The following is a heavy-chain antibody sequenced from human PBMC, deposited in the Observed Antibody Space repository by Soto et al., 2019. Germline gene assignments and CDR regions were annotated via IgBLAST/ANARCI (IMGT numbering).Heavy chain of an antibody. D-gene: IGHD6-6*01. J-gene: IGHJ6*02. Sequence: QVQLVQSGAEVKKPGSSVKVSCKASGGTFSSYAISWVRQAPGQGLEWMGGIIPILGTANYAQKFQGRVTITADESTSTAYMELSSLRSEDTAVYYCAREEYRSSSYYYYYYGMDGWGQGATGTVSS. V-gene: IGHV1-69*01. CDR2: IIPILGTA. CDR1: GGTFSSYA. CDR3: AREEYRSSSYYYYYYGMDG.